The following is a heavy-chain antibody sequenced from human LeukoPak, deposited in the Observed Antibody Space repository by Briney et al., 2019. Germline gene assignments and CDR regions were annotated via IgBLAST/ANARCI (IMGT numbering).Heavy chain of an antibody. J-gene: IGHJ5*02. Sequence: GGSLRLSCAASGFTFSSYEMNWVRQAPGKGLEWVSYISSSGSTIYYADSVKGRFTISRDNAKNSLYLQMNSLRAEDTAVYYCARDGSSSRPAWGQGTLVTVSS. CDR3: ARDGSSSRPA. CDR2: ISSSGSTI. CDR1: GFTFSSYE. V-gene: IGHV3-48*03. D-gene: IGHD6-13*01.